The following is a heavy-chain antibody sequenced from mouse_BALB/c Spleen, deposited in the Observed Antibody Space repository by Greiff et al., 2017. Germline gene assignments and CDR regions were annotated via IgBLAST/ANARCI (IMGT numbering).Heavy chain of an antibody. Sequence: VQLQQSGAELVRPGTSVKVSCKASGYAFTNYLIEWVKQRPGQGLEWIGVINPGSGGTNYNEKFKGKATLTADKSSSTAYMQLSSLTSDDSAVYFCAREKDSTYAMDYWGQGTSVTVSS. CDR2: INPGSGGT. V-gene: IGHV1-54*01. CDR3: AREKDSTYAMDY. J-gene: IGHJ4*01. CDR1: GYAFTNYL.